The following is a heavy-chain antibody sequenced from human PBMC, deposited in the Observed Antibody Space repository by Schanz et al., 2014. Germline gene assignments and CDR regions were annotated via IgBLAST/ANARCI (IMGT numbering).Heavy chain of an antibody. Sequence: QVQLQESGPGLVKPSQTLSLTCIVSGGSISSGTYYWSWLRQPAGKGLEWIGRIYTSGSTNYNPSLKSRVTIPLAPSKTQFPLKLSSVPAADTAVYYCAREPLSGYNWFDPWGQGSLVTVSS. CDR2: IYTSGST. V-gene: IGHV4-61*02. D-gene: IGHD6-25*01. J-gene: IGHJ5*02. CDR1: GGSISSGTYY. CDR3: AREPLSGYNWFDP.